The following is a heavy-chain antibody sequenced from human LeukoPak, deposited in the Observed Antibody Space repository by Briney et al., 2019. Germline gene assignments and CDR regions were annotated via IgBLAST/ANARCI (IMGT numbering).Heavy chain of an antibody. J-gene: IGHJ4*02. Sequence: ASVNVSCKASGYTFTGYYMHWVRQAPGQGLEWMGWINPNSGGTNYAQKFQGRVTMTRDTSISTAYMELSRLRSDDTAVYYCARSNYYGSGSYRCYFDYWGQGTLVTVSS. V-gene: IGHV1-2*02. D-gene: IGHD3-10*01. CDR1: GYTFTGYY. CDR3: ARSNYYGSGSYRCYFDY. CDR2: INPNSGGT.